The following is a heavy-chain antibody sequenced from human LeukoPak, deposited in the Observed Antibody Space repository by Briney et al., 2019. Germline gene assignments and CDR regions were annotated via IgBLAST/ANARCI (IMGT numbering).Heavy chain of an antibody. J-gene: IGHJ5*02. D-gene: IGHD6-13*01. CDR2: ISAYNGNT. CDR1: GGTFSSYA. Sequence: ASVKVSCKASGGTFSSYAISWVRQAPGQGLEWMGWISAYNGNTNYAQKLQGRVTMTTDTSTSTAYMEMRSLRSDDTAVYYCARDLVVQQPGGFDPWGQGTMVTVSS. CDR3: ARDLVVQQPGGFDP. V-gene: IGHV1-18*01.